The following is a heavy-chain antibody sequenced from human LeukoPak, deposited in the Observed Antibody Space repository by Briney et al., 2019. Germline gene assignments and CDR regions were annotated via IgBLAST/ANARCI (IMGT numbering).Heavy chain of an antibody. Sequence: GGSLRLSCAASGFTFSTYAISWVRQAPGKGLECLSGISGNGDNTYYADSVKGRFTIYRDNSKSRLSLQMNSLRAEDTAVYYCAKTLSSGWSGKYYFDYWGQGTLVSVSS. CDR3: AKTLSSGWSGKYYFDY. V-gene: IGHV3-23*01. CDR1: GFTFSTYA. J-gene: IGHJ4*02. D-gene: IGHD6-19*01. CDR2: ISGNGDNT.